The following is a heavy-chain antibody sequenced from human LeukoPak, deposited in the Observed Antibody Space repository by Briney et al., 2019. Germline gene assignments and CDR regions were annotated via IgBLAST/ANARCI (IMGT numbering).Heavy chain of an antibody. Sequence: SETLSLTCAVSGGSISSGGYSWSWIRQPPGKGLEWIGYIYHSGSTYYNPSLKSRVTISVDRSKNQFSLKLSSVTAADTAVYYCARAERAYDYGDWRYYFDYWGQGTLVTVSS. CDR1: GGSISSGGYS. CDR3: ARAERAYDYGDWRYYFDY. CDR2: IYHSGST. D-gene: IGHD4-17*01. J-gene: IGHJ4*02. V-gene: IGHV4-30-2*01.